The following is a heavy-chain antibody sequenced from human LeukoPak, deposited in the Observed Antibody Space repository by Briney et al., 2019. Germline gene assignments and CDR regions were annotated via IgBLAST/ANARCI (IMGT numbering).Heavy chain of an antibody. V-gene: IGHV3-48*01. CDR2: ISSSSSTI. Sequence: PGGSLRLSCAASGFTFSSYSMNWVRQAPGKGLEWVSYISSSSSTIYYADSVKGRFTISRDNAKNSLYLQMNSLRAEDTAVYYCATSWYYDFWSGYLGYMDVWGKGTTVTVSS. CDR1: GFTFSSYS. J-gene: IGHJ6*03. D-gene: IGHD3-3*01. CDR3: ATSWYYDFWSGYLGYMDV.